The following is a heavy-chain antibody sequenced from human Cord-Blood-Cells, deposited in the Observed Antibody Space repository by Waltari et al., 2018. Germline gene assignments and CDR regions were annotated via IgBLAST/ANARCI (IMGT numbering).Heavy chain of an antibody. D-gene: IGHD1-26*01. V-gene: IGHV3-23*01. CDR1: GFTFSSYA. J-gene: IGHJ4*02. Sequence: EVQLLESGGGLVQPGGSLRLSCAASGFTFSSYALSWFRQAPGKGLAWVSAISGSGGSTYYADSVKGRFTISRDNSKNTLYLQMNSLRAEDTAVYYCAKDRRSYYYFDYWGQGTLVTVSS. CDR2: ISGSGGST. CDR3: AKDRRSYYYFDY.